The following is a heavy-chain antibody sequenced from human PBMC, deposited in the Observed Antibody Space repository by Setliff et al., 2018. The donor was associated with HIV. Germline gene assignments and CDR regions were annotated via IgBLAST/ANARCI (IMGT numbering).Heavy chain of an antibody. CDR2: INPNSGGT. D-gene: IGHD3-22*01. J-gene: IGHJ4*02. V-gene: IGHV1-2*02. CDR3: ATGRDSSGYYFLADY. CDR1: GYTFTGYR. Sequence: ASVKVSCKTSGYTFTGYRMHWVRQAPGQGLEWMGWINPNSGGTIYAQKFQDRVTMTRDTSSSTAYMELSRLRSDDTAVYYCATGRDSSGYYFLADYWGRGTLVTVSS.